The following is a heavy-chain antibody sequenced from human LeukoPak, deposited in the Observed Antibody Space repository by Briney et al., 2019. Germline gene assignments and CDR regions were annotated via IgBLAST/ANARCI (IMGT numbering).Heavy chain of an antibody. V-gene: IGHV3-23*01. CDR1: GFTFSSYA. CDR3: AKDTSDCWGVYPVQQ. CDR2: ISGSSGDT. D-gene: IGHD3-3*01. Sequence: GGSLRLSCTASGFTFSSYAMRWVRQAPGKGLEWVSTISGSSGDTYYANSVQGRFTISRDNSKNTLHLQMNTLRAEDTALYYCAKDTSDCWGVYPVQQWGQGTLVTVSS. J-gene: IGHJ1*01.